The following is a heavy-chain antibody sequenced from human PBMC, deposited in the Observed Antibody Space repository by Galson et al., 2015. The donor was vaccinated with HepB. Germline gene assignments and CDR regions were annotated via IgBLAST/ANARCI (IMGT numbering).Heavy chain of an antibody. CDR3: ARKKYGRGSFDY. V-gene: IGHV1-18*04. CDR1: GYTFTSYG. Sequence: SVKVSCKASGYTFTSYGISWVRQAPGQGLEWMGWISAYNGNTNYAQKLQGRVTITADKSTSTAYMELSSLRSEDTAVYYCARKKYGRGSFDYWGQGTLVTVSS. J-gene: IGHJ4*02. CDR2: ISAYNGNT. D-gene: IGHD4-17*01.